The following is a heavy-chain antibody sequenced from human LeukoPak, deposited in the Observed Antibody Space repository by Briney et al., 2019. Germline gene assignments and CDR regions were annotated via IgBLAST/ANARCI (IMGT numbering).Heavy chain of an antibody. CDR2: IYYSGST. J-gene: IGHJ4*02. D-gene: IGHD3-22*01. CDR3: ARVVRTYYYDSSGSFDY. Sequence: SETLSLTCTVSGGSISSYYWSWIRQPPGKGLEWIGYIYYSGSTNYNPSLKSRVTISVDTSKNQFSLKLSSVTAADTAVYYCARVVRTYYYDSSGSFDYWGQGTLVTVSS. CDR1: GGSISSYY. V-gene: IGHV4-59*01.